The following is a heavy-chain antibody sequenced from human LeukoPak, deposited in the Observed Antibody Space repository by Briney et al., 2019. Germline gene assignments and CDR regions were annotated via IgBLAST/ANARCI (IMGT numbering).Heavy chain of an antibody. CDR1: GGTLSGYA. Sequence: SVKVSCKASGGTLSGYAISWVRQAPGQGLEWMGGIIPIYGTPHSAQKLQGRVTMTTDTSTSTAYMELRSLRSEDTAVYYCARGRRVAVAGKEGGLDYWGQGTLVTVSS. J-gene: IGHJ4*02. CDR3: ARGRRVAVAGKEGGLDY. D-gene: IGHD6-19*01. V-gene: IGHV1-69*05. CDR2: IIPIYGTP.